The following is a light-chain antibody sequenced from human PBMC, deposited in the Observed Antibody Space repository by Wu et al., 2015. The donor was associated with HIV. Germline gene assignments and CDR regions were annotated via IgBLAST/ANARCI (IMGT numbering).Light chain of an antibody. J-gene: IGKJ1*01. CDR1: QSVRTS. Sequence: EIVLTQSPPTLSLSPGERATLSCRASQSVRTSLVWYQQKPGQAPRPLIFDASTRATGIPARFSGSGSGTDFTLTISSLEPEDFAVYYCQQRSNWPPTWTFGQGTKVEIK. CDR3: QQRSNWPPTWT. CDR2: DAS. V-gene: IGKV3-11*01.